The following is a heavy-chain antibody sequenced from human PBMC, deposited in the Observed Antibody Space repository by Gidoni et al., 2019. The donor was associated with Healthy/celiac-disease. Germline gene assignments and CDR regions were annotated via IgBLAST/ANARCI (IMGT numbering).Heavy chain of an antibody. CDR3: AKSPPGGYCSGGSCYLLDY. D-gene: IGHD2-15*01. Sequence: EVQLLESGGGLVQPGGSLRLSCAASGFTFSSYAMSWVRQAPGKGLEWVSAISGSGGSTYYADSVKGRFTISRDNSKNTLYLQMNSLRAEDTAVYYCAKSPPGGYCSGGSCYLLDYWGQGTLVTVSS. J-gene: IGHJ4*02. CDR2: ISGSGGST. V-gene: IGHV3-23*01. CDR1: GFTFSSYA.